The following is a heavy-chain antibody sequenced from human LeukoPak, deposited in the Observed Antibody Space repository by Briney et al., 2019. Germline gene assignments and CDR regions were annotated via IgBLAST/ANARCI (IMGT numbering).Heavy chain of an antibody. CDR1: GFTFSSYG. CDR2: IRYDGSNK. Sequence: GGSLRLSCAASGFTFSSYGMHWVRQAPGKGLEWVAFIRYDGSNKYYADSVKGRFTISRDNSKNTLYLQMNSLRAEDTAVYYCAKPLGYCSSTSCQSVFDIWGQGTMVTVSS. D-gene: IGHD2-2*01. CDR3: AKPLGYCSSTSCQSVFDI. V-gene: IGHV3-30*02. J-gene: IGHJ3*02.